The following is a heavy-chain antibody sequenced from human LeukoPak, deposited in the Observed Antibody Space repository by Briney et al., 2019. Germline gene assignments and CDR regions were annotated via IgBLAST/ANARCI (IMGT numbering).Heavy chain of an antibody. CDR1: GFTFSSYA. J-gene: IGHJ4*02. Sequence: PGGSLRLSCGASGFTFSSYAISWVRQAPGKGLEWVSYISSSGSTIYYADSVKGRFTISRDNAKNSLYLQMNSLRAEDTAVYYCARDSELRFLEWLSYDYWGQGTLVTVSS. D-gene: IGHD3-3*01. CDR2: ISSSGSTI. CDR3: ARDSELRFLEWLSYDY. V-gene: IGHV3-48*04.